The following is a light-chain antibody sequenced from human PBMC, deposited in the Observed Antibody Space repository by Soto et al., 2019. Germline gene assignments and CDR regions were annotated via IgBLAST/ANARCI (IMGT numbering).Light chain of an antibody. CDR2: HDR. J-gene: IGLJ3*02. Sequence: SYELTQPPSVSVAPGQTAMITCGGNNIGTKSVHWYQQKPGQAPVLVVFHDRDRPSGIPDRFSGSHSGNTATLNISRVEAGDEADYYCQVWDDNSDHTGVFGVGTKLTVL. V-gene: IGLV3-21*02. CDR3: QVWDDNSDHTGV. CDR1: NIGTKS.